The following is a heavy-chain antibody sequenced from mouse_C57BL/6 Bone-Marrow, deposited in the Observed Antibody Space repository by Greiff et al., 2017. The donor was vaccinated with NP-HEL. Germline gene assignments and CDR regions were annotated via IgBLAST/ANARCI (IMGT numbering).Heavy chain of an antibody. CDR3: ARDGYYGSGDYYAMDY. CDR2: IYPGSGST. Sequence: QVQLQQPGAELVKPGASVKMSCKASGYTFTSYWITWVKQRPGQGLEWIGDIYPGSGSTNYNEKFKSKATLTVDTSSSTAYMQLSSLTSEDSAVYYGARDGYYGSGDYYAMDYWGQGTSVTVSS. D-gene: IGHD1-1*01. J-gene: IGHJ4*01. V-gene: IGHV1-55*01. CDR1: GYTFTSYW.